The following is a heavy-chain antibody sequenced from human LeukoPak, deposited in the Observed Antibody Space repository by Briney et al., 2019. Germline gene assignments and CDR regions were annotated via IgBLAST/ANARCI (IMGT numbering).Heavy chain of an antibody. CDR1: GVSFSGYY. J-gene: IGHJ4*02. V-gene: IGHV4-34*01. Sequence: SETLSLTCAVYGVSFSGYYWSWIRQPPGKGLEWIGEINHSGSTNYNPSLKSRVTISVDTSKNQFSLKLTSVTAADTAVYYCASNYGLYDYWGQGTLVTVSS. CDR2: INHSGST. CDR3: ASNYGLYDY. D-gene: IGHD3-10*01.